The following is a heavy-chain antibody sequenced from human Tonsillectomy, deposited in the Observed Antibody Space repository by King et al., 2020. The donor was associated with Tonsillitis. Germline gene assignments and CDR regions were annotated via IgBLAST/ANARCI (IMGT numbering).Heavy chain of an antibody. J-gene: IGHJ6*04. CDR1: GFTFSNAW. Sequence: DVQLVESGGGLVKPGGSLRLSCAASGFTFSNAWMNWVRQAPGKGLEWVGRIKSKTDDGTEDYAAPVKGRFTMSRDDSKNTLYLQMNSLKTEDTAVYYFPTECSSGSHSVDVWGKGTTVTVSS. CDR2: IKSKTDDGTE. D-gene: IGHD3-22*01. CDR3: PTECSSGSHSVDV. V-gene: IGHV3-15*07.